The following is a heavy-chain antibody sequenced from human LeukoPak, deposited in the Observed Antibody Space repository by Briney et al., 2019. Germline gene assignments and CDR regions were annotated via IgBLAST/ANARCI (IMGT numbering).Heavy chain of an antibody. Sequence: GGSLRLSCAASGFTFSTYWLRWGRQAPGEGLEWVADIKPDGTETHYVDSVKGRVTISRDNAKNSLSLQVNSLSAEHAAVYHCAKAPNDYERYCYYYMHVGRKGPTLPVSS. CDR2: IKPDGTET. V-gene: IGHV3-7*01. CDR1: GFTFSTYW. J-gene: IGHJ6*03. D-gene: IGHD4-17*01. CDR3: AKAPNDYERYCYYYMHV.